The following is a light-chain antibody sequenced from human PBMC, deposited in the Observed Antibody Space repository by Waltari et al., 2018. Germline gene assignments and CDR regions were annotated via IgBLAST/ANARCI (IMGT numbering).Light chain of an antibody. CDR2: EAS. J-gene: IGKJ1*01. CDR1: QSISIN. V-gene: IGKV3-15*01. CDR3: QQFNDWPRT. Sequence: EVVMTQSQATLSVSPGERATLSCRASQSISINMVWYQQRPGQAPRLLIYEASMRATDIPARFSGSGSGTEFTLTISSVQSEDAAVYYCQQFNDWPRTFGQGTKVEIK.